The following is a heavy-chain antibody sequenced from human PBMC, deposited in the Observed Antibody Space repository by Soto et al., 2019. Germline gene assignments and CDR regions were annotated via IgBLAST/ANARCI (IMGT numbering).Heavy chain of an antibody. V-gene: IGHV1-69*13. CDR2: IIPIFGTA. Sequence: ASVKVSCKASGGTFSSYAISWVRQAPGQGLEWMGGIIPIFGTANYAQKFQGRVTITADESTSTAYMELSSLRSEDTAVYYCARDAPPGRFLEWLLPPRGMDVWAKGPRSPSP. CDR3: ARDAPPGRFLEWLLPPRGMDV. CDR1: GGTFSSYA. J-gene: IGHJ6*02. D-gene: IGHD3-3*01.